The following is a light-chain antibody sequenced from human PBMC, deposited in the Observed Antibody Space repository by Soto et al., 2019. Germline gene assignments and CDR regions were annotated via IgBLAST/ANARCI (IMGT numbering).Light chain of an antibody. CDR1: QGIRND. J-gene: IGKJ1*01. CDR2: GGF. V-gene: IGKV1-17*01. CDR3: LQHYDYPWT. Sequence: DIQMTQSPSSLSASVGDRVTISCRASQGIRNDLDWYQQKPGKAPKRLIYGGFGLQSGVPSRFSGSGSGTEFTLTINSLQPEDFATYYCLQHYDYPWTFGQGTKVEIK.